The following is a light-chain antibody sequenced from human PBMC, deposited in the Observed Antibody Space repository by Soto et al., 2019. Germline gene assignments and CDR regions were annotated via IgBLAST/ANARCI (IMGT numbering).Light chain of an antibody. V-gene: IGKV4-1*01. CDR2: GAA. CDR3: QQYYNTPYT. Sequence: DIVMTQSPDSLAVSLGERATINCKSSQSVLYSSNNKNYLAWYQQKPGQPPKLLIYGAATRESGVPDRFSGGGSGTDFTLTISSLQAEDVAVYYCQQYYNTPYTFGQGTQLEIK. J-gene: IGKJ2*01. CDR1: QSVLYSSNNKNY.